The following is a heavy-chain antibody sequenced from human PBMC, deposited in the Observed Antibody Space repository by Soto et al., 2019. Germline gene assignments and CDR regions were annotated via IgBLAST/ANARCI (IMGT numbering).Heavy chain of an antibody. V-gene: IGHV1-69*02. CDR2: IIPILGIA. J-gene: IGHJ4*02. Sequence: ASVKVSCKASGGTFSSYTISWVRQAPGQGLEWMGRIIPILGIANYAQKFQGRVTITADKSTSTAYMELSSLRSEDTAVYYCARLGWGWQWLVETLPYFDYWGQGTLVTVSS. CDR3: ARLGWGWQWLVETLPYFDY. D-gene: IGHD6-19*01. CDR1: GGTFSSYT.